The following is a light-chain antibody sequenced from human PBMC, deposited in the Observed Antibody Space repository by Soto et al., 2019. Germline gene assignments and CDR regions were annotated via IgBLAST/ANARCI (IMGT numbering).Light chain of an antibody. J-gene: IGKJ5*01. Sequence: EIALTQSPATLSVSPGERATLSCRASQSVSSNLAWYQQKPGQAPRLLIYGASTRATGIPARFSGSGSGTEFTLTISRLQSEDFAVYYCQQYNNWPPRITFGQGTRLEIK. CDR2: GAS. V-gene: IGKV3-15*01. CDR3: QQYNNWPPRIT. CDR1: QSVSSN.